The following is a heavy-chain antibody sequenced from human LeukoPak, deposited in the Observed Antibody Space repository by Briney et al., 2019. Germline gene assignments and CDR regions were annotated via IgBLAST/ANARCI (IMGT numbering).Heavy chain of an antibody. CDR2: ISGSGGST. CDR1: GFTFSSYA. D-gene: IGHD6-13*01. CDR3: ARDVEQQLVRSWFDP. J-gene: IGHJ5*02. Sequence: GGSLRLSCAASGFTFSSYAMSWVRQAPGKGLEWVSAISGSGGSTYYADSVKGRFTISRDNSKNTLYLQMNSLRAEGTAVYYCARDVEQQLVRSWFDPWGQGTLVTVSS. V-gene: IGHV3-23*01.